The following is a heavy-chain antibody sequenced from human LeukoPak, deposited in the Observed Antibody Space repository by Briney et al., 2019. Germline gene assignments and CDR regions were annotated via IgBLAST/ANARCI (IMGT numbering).Heavy chain of an antibody. CDR2: IYGSGST. V-gene: IGHV4-59*01. CDR1: GGPFSSYY. J-gene: IGHJ4*02. CDR3: ARVTAIVSEFDY. Sequence: PSETLSLTCTVSGGPFSSYYWSWIRQPPGKGLEWIGYIYGSGSTNYNPSLKSRVTISVDTSKNQFSLKLSSVTAADTAVYYCARVTAIVSEFDYWGQGTLVTVSS. D-gene: IGHD5-18*01.